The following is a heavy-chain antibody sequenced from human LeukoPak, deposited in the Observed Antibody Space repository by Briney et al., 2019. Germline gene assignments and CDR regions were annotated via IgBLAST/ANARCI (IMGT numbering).Heavy chain of an antibody. CDR1: GFTFSSYW. CDR3: ARGYYYDSSPDY. D-gene: IGHD3-22*01. J-gene: IGHJ4*02. V-gene: IGHV3-74*01. Sequence: GGSLRLSCAASGFTFSSYWMHWVRQAPGKGLVWVSRINSDGSSTSYADSVKRRFTISRDNAKNTLYLQMNSLRAEDTAVYYCARGYYYDSSPDYWGQGTLVTVSS. CDR2: INSDGSST.